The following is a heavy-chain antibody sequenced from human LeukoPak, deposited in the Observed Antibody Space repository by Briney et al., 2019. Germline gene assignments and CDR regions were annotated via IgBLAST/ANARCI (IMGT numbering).Heavy chain of an antibody. Sequence: PGGSLRLSCAASGFTFSSFAMSWVRQAPGKGLEWVSAISGSGGSTYYVDSVKGRFTISRDNSKNTLYLQFNSLRAEDTAVYYCAKGLDADYYYGMDVWGQGTTVTVSS. CDR2: ISGSGGST. CDR3: AKGLDADYYYGMDV. CDR1: GFTFSSFA. J-gene: IGHJ6*02. V-gene: IGHV3-23*01.